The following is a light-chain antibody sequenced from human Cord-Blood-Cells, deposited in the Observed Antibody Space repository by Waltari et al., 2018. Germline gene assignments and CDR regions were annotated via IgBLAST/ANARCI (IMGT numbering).Light chain of an antibody. V-gene: IGKV3-15*01. Sequence: EIVMTQSPATLSVSPGERATLSCRASQSISSNFAWYQQKPGQAPRLLIYVASTRATGIPARFIGSGSVTEFTLTISSLQSEDFAVYYCQQYNNWPLYSFGQGTKLEIK. J-gene: IGKJ2*03. CDR1: QSISSN. CDR3: QQYNNWPLYS. CDR2: VAS.